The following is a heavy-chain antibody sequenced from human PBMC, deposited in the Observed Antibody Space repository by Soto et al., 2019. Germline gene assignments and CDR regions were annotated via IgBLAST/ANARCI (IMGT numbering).Heavy chain of an antibody. Sequence: QVQLVQSGAEVKKPGSSVKVSCKASGGTFSSYAISWVRQAPGQGLEWMGGIIPIFGTANYARKFQGRVTITADEPTSIADMELSSLISEDTAVYNCARCHDVWGGYYTAYYYYGMDVWGQGTTVTVSS. CDR2: IIPIFGTA. J-gene: IGHJ6*02. CDR3: ARCHDVWGGYYTAYYYYGMDV. CDR1: GGTFSSYA. D-gene: IGHD3-3*01. V-gene: IGHV1-69*01.